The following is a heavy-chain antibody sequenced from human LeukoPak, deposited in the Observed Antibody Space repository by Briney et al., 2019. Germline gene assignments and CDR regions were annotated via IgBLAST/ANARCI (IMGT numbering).Heavy chain of an antibody. V-gene: IGHV3-23*01. CDR2: ISGSGGST. D-gene: IGHD3-22*01. Sequence: PGGSLRLSCAASGFTFSSYAMSWVRQAPGKGLEWVSAISGSGGSTYYADSVKGRFTISRDNSKNTLYLQMNSLRAEDTAVYYCTKFEYYYDSSGYYKEDYWGQGTLVTVSS. CDR1: GFTFSSYA. CDR3: TKFEYYYDSSGYYKEDY. J-gene: IGHJ4*02.